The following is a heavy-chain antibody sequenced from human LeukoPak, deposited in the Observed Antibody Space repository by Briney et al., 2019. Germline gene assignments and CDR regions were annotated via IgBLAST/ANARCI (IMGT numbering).Heavy chain of an antibody. D-gene: IGHD2/OR15-2a*01. Sequence: GRSLRLSCAASGFTFSSYAMHWVRQAPGKGLEWVAAISYDGSNKYYADSVKGRFTISRDNSKNTLYLQMNSLRAEDTAVYYCARRSDLSLQHWGQGTLVTVSS. V-gene: IGHV3-30*04. CDR2: ISYDGSNK. CDR3: ARRSDLSLQH. J-gene: IGHJ1*01. CDR1: GFTFSSYA.